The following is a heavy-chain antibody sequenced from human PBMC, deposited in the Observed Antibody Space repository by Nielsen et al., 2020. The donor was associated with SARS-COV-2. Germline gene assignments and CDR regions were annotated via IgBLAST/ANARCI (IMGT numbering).Heavy chain of an antibody. V-gene: IGHV3-11*04. Sequence: GESLKISCAASGFTFSDHYMTWIRQTPGKGLEWISYITNTGAEYYADSVKGRFTISRDNAQSSLYLLMSNLRAEDTAVYYCAKDRSTHAFDIWGQGTMVTVSS. CDR3: AKDRSTHAFDI. CDR2: ITNTGAE. D-gene: IGHD2-2*01. J-gene: IGHJ3*02. CDR1: GFTFSDHY.